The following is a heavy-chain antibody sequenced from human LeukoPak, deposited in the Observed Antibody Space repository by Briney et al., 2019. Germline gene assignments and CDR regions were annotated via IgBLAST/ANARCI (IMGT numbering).Heavy chain of an antibody. Sequence: SETLSLTCAVYTGPFSGYYWAWIRQPPGEGLEWTGEITHNANTKYNPSLESRVIISVDTSKNRFSLKLNSVTAADTAVYYCARFPVLDTAMAWGQGTQVTVSS. D-gene: IGHD5-18*01. V-gene: IGHV4-34*01. J-gene: IGHJ5*02. CDR3: ARFPVLDTAMA. CDR1: TGPFSGYY. CDR2: ITHNANT.